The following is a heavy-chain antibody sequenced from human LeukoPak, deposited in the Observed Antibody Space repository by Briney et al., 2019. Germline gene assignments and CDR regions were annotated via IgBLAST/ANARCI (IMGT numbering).Heavy chain of an antibody. J-gene: IGHJ4*02. V-gene: IGHV3-11*04. CDR1: GFTFSNYY. Sequence: GGSLRLSCAASGFTFSNYYMSWIRQAPGKGLEWVSYISSSGSTIYYADSVKGRFTISRDNAKNSLYLQMNSLRAEDTAVYYCARALLRFRGAFDYWGQGTLVTVSS. CDR2: ISSSGSTI. D-gene: IGHD3-3*01. CDR3: ARALLRFRGAFDY.